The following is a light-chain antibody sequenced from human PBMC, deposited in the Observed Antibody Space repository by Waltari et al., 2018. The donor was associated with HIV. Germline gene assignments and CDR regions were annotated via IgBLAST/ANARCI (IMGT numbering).Light chain of an antibody. CDR3: NSFTNSGTLE. V-gene: IGLV2-14*01. Sequence: QSALTQPASVSGSPGQSITISCTGASSNIGTSKYVSWYLPRPCKSPQIIIYEVTNRPSGVSDRFSGSKSGNTASLTISRLQPEDEAVYFCNSFTNSGTLEFGGGTKLTVL. J-gene: IGLJ3*02. CDR2: EVT. CDR1: SSNIGTSKY.